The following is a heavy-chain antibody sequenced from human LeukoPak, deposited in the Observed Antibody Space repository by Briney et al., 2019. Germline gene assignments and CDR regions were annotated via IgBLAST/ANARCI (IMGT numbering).Heavy chain of an antibody. D-gene: IGHD2-21*02. J-gene: IGHJ4*02. Sequence: PGGSLRLSCAASGFTFSNYAMSWVRQAPGKGLEWLSVISGSGGITYYADSVKGRFTISRDNSKNTLYLQMNSLRAEDTAAYYCAKSLGSVVVTANADWGQGTLVTVSS. CDR1: GFTFSNYA. V-gene: IGHV3-23*01. CDR3: AKSLGSVVVTANAD. CDR2: ISGSGGIT.